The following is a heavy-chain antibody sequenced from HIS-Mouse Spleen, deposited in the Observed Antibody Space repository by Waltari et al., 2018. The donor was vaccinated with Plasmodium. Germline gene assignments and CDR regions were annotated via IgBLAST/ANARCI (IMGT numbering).Heavy chain of an antibody. CDR2: IKHSGST. J-gene: IGHJ3*02. V-gene: IGHV4-34*01. CDR1: GGSFSGYY. CDR3: ARAPIRDAFDI. D-gene: IGHD3-9*01. Sequence: QVQLQQWGAGLLKPSETLSLTCAVYGGSFSGYYWSWSRQPPGKGLEWIGEIKHSGSTNYNPSLKSRVTISVDTSKNQFSLKLSSVTAADTAVYYCARAPIRDAFDIWGQGTMVTVSS.